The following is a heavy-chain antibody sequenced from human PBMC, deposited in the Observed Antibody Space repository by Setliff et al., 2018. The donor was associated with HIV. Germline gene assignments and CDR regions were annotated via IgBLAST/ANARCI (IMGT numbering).Heavy chain of an antibody. Sequence: GGPVKVSCKASGYTFTTYGVNWVRQAPGQGLEWMGWINSYNGNTKFAQKFQGRVTMTRDTSISTAYMELSSLTSEDTAVYYCARMEYDVRGRAPNWFDPWGPGTLVTVSS. J-gene: IGHJ5*02. D-gene: IGHD2-8*01. CDR3: ARMEYDVRGRAPNWFDP. CDR1: GYTFTTYG. CDR2: INSYNGNT. V-gene: IGHV1-18*04.